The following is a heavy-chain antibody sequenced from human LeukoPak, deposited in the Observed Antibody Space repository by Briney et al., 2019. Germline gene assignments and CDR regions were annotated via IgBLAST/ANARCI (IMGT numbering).Heavy chain of an antibody. CDR3: ARTERYCSSTSCYT. V-gene: IGHV3-30-3*01. CDR1: GFTFRSYA. CDR2: ISYDGSNK. D-gene: IGHD2-2*02. Sequence: AGGSLRLSCAASGFTFRSYAMHWVRQSPGKGREGVAVISYDGSNKYYADSVKGRFTISRDNSKNTLYLQMNSLRAEDTAVYYCARTERYCSSTSCYTWGQGTLVTVSS. J-gene: IGHJ4*02.